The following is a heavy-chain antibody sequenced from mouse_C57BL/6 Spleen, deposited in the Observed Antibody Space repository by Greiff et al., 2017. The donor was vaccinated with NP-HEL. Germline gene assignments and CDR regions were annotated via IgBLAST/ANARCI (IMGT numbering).Heavy chain of an antibody. V-gene: IGHV1-7*01. Sequence: VQLQQSGAELAKPGASVKLSCKASGYTFTSYWMHWVKQRPGQGLEWIGYINPSSGYNKYNQKFKDKATLTADKSSSTAYMQLSILTYEDSAVYYCARSRAQGRDYFDYWGQGTTLTVSS. CDR2: INPSSGYN. J-gene: IGHJ2*01. CDR3: ARSRAQGRDYFDY. CDR1: GYTFTSYW. D-gene: IGHD3-3*01.